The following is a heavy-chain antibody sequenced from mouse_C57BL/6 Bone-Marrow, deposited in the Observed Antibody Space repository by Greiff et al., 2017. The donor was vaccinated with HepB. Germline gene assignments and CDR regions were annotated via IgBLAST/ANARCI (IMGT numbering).Heavy chain of an antibody. CDR3: ARLLRGGYYAMDY. CDR1: GYTFTSYG. CDR2: IYPRSGNT. D-gene: IGHD1-1*01. J-gene: IGHJ4*01. Sequence: QVQLKQSGAELARPGASVKLSCKASGYTFTSYGISWVKQRTGQGLEWIGEIYPRSGNTYYNEKFKGKATLTADKSSSTAYMELRSLTSEDSAVYFCARLLRGGYYAMDYWGQGTSVTVSS. V-gene: IGHV1-81*01.